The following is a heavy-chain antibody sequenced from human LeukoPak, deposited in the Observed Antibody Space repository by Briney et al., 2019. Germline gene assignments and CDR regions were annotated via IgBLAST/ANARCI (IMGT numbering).Heavy chain of an antibody. J-gene: IGHJ6*04. Sequence: GGSLRLSCAASGFTFSSYEMNWVRQAPGKGLEWVSYISSSGSTIYYADSVKGRFNISRDNAKNSLYLQMNSLRAEDTAVYYCAELGITMIGGVWGKGTTVTISS. D-gene: IGHD3-10*02. CDR3: AELGITMIGGV. CDR2: ISSSGSTI. V-gene: IGHV3-48*03. CDR1: GFTFSSYE.